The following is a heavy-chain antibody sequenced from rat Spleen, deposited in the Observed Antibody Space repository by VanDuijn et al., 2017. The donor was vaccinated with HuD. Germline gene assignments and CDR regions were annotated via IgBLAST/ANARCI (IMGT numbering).Heavy chain of an antibody. V-gene: IGHV3-3*01. J-gene: IGHJ2*01. CDR2: INSAGST. CDR3: ARNNNFDY. CDR1: GYSITSSYR. Sequence: EVQLQESGPGLVKPSQSLSLTCSVTGYSITSSYRWNWIRKFPGNKLEWMGYINSAGSTNYNPSLKSRISITRDTSKNQFFLQLNSVTTEDTATYYCARNNNFDYWGQGVMVTVSS. D-gene: IGHD1-10*01.